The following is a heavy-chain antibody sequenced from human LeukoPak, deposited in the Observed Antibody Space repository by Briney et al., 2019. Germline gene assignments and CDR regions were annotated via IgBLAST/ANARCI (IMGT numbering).Heavy chain of an antibody. CDR3: ARSFWNDLEYYYNGLDV. J-gene: IGHJ6*02. CDR1: GLTFSSYE. D-gene: IGHD1-1*01. V-gene: IGHV3-23*01. CDR2: ISGSGDST. Sequence: GGSLRLSCAGSGLTFSSYEMTWVRQAPGKGLEWVSAISGSGDSTYYADSVKGRFTISRDNSKNTLHLQMNSMRAEDTAVYYCARSFWNDLEYYYNGLDVWGQGTTVTVSS.